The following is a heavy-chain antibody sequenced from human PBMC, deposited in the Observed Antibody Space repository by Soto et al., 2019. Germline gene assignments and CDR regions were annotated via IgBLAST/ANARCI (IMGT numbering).Heavy chain of an antibody. V-gene: IGHV4-61*08. CDR1: GGSVSSGDYY. CDR2: IYYSGNT. Sequence: SLTCTVSGGSVSSGDYYWSWIRQPPGKGLEWIGYIYYSGNTNYNPSLKSRVIISVDTSKNLFSLKLTSVTAADTAVYYCARIPVDTSMIYWLDPWGQGTLVIVSS. CDR3: ARIPVDTSMIYWLDP. J-gene: IGHJ5*02. D-gene: IGHD5-18*01.